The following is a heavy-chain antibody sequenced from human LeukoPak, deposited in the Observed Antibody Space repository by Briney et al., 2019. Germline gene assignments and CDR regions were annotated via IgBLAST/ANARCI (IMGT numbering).Heavy chain of an antibody. CDR2: IIPIFGTA. CDR3: ASTGDYYGSDYYFDY. J-gene: IGHJ4*02. V-gene: IGHV1-69*13. D-gene: IGHD3-10*01. Sequence: SVKVSCKTSGYTYTDYYMHWVRQAPGQGLEWMGGIIPIFGTANYAQKFQGRVTITADESTSTAYMELSSLRSEDTAVYYCASTGDYYGSDYYFDYWGQGTLVTVSS. CDR1: GYTYTDYY.